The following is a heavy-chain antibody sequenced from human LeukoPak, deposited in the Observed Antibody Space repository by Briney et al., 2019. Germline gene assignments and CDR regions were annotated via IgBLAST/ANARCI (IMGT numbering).Heavy chain of an antibody. CDR3: ARGSNWFDP. CDR1: GFTFSSYW. V-gene: IGHV3-7*01. D-gene: IGHD3-10*01. CDR2: IKQEGSEK. Sequence: GGSLRLSCAASGFTFSSYWMSWVRQAPGKGLEWVANIKQEGSEKYYVDSVKGRFTISRDNAKNSLYLQMNSMTAEDTALYYCARGSNWFDPWGQGTLVTVSS. J-gene: IGHJ5*02.